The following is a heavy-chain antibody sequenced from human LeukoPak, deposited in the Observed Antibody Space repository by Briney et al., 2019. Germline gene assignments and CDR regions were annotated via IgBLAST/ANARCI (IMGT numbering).Heavy chain of an antibody. CDR3: ARDYDFEGLDAFDI. Sequence: GGSLRLSCAASGFTFSSYSMNWVRQAPGKGLEWVSYISSSSSTIYYADSVKGRFTISRDNSKNTLYLQMNSLRAEDTAVYYCARDYDFEGLDAFDIWGQGTMVTVSS. D-gene: IGHD3-3*01. CDR1: GFTFSSYS. J-gene: IGHJ3*02. CDR2: ISSSSSTI. V-gene: IGHV3-48*01.